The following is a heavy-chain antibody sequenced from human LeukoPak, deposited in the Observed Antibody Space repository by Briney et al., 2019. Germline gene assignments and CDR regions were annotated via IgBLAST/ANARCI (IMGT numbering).Heavy chain of an antibody. CDR2: LYYSRST. V-gene: IGHV4-59*11. J-gene: IGHJ4*02. CDR1: GGSISSHY. D-gene: IGHD1-26*01. Sequence: SVTLSLTCTVSGGSISSHYWSWIPQPPGKGLEWIGYLYYSRSTIYSPSLQGRVTILIDTSKNQFSLNLSSVTAADTAVYYCARSGVGGAYWGQGTLVTVSS. CDR3: ARSGVGGAY.